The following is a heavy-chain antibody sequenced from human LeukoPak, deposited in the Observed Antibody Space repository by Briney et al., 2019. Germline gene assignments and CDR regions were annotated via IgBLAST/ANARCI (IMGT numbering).Heavy chain of an antibody. V-gene: IGHV1-2*02. D-gene: IGHD3-22*01. J-gene: IGHJ4*02. Sequence: GASVKVSCKASGYTFTGYYMHWVRQAPGQGLEWMGWINPNSGGTNYAQKFQGRVTMTRDTSISTAYMELSRLRSDDTAMYYCATTYHDSSGYYYTYWGQGTLVTVSS. CDR2: INPNSGGT. CDR3: ATTYHDSSGYYYTY. CDR1: GYTFTGYY.